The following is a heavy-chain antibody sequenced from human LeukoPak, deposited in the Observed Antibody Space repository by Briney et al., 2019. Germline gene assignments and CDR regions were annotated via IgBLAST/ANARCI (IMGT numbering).Heavy chain of an antibody. CDR2: VSHSGYT. Sequence: PSETLSLTCTVSRDSISLYYWNWIRLPPGKGLEWIGYVSHSGYTKYNPSLESRVTISLDTSKNQFSLKLRSVTAADTAVYYCARDPTTVVTLPYYFDDWGQGTLVTVSS. V-gene: IGHV4-59*12. CDR3: ARDPTTVVTLPYYFDD. D-gene: IGHD4-23*01. CDR1: RDSISLYY. J-gene: IGHJ4*02.